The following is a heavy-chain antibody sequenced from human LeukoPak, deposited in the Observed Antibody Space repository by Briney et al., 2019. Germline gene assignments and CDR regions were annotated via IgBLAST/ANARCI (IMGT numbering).Heavy chain of an antibody. CDR2: ISYSGTT. J-gene: IGHJ4*02. D-gene: IGHD4-17*01. V-gene: IGHV4-39*02. CDR3: ARDRDDYGDYVPFDY. CDR1: GASISSSRYY. Sequence: PSETLSLTCTVSGASISSSRYYWGWIRQPPRKGLEWIGSISYSGTTYYNPSLKSRVTISVDTSRNQFSLKLSSVTAPDTAVYYCARDRDDYGDYVPFDYWGQGTLVTVSS.